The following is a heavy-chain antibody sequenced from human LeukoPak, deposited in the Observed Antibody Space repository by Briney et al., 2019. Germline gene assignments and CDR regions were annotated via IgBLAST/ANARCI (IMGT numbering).Heavy chain of an antibody. CDR1: GGTFSSYA. J-gene: IGHJ5*02. CDR3: ARDVPYDNWFDP. CDR2: IIPIFGTA. Sequence: GASVKVSCKASGGTFSSYAISWVRQAPGQGLEWMGGIIPIFGTANYAQKFQGRVTMTRDTSTSTVYMELSSLRSEDTAVYYCARDVPYDNWFDPWGQGTLVTVSS. V-gene: IGHV1-69*05.